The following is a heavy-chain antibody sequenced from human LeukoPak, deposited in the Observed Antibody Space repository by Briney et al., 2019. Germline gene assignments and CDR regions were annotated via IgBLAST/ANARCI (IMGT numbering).Heavy chain of an antibody. Sequence: SETLSLTCAVYGGSFSGYYWSWIRQPPGKGLEWIGYIYYSGSTYYNPSLKSRVTISVDTSKNQFSLKLSSVTAADTAVYYCARVTVYYYYGMDVWGQGTTVTVSS. V-gene: IGHV4-34*09. CDR1: GGSFSGYY. CDR3: ARVTVYYYYGMDV. D-gene: IGHD4-11*01. J-gene: IGHJ6*02. CDR2: IYYSGST.